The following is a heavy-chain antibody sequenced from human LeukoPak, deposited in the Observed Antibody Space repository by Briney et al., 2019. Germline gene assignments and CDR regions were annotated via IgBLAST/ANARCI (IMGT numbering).Heavy chain of an antibody. CDR2: ISSSSSYI. Sequence: PGGSLRLSCAASGFTFSSYSMNWVRQAPGKGLEWVSSISSSSSYIYYADSVKGRFTLSRDNSKNTLYLQMNSLRAEDTAVYYCAKDRTTVTIRGGGYFDYWGQGTLVTVSS. J-gene: IGHJ4*02. D-gene: IGHD4-17*01. CDR3: AKDRTTVTIRGGGYFDY. CDR1: GFTFSSYS. V-gene: IGHV3-21*01.